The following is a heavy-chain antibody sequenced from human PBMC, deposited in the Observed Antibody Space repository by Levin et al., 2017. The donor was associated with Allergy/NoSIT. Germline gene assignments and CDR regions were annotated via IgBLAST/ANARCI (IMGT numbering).Heavy chain of an antibody. D-gene: IGHD1-26*01. CDR3: ARDRGSYEFNWFDP. V-gene: IGHV4-59*01. Sequence: ESLKISCTVSGGSISSYYWSWIRQPPGKGLEWIGYIYYSGSTNYNPSLKSRVTISVDTSKNQFSLKLSSVTAADTAVYYCARDRGSYEFNWFDPWGQGTLVTVSS. CDR1: GGSISSYY. J-gene: IGHJ5*02. CDR2: IYYSGST.